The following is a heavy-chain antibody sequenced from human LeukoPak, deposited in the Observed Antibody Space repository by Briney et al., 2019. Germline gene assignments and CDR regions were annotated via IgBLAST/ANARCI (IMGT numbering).Heavy chain of an antibody. V-gene: IGHV3-74*01. CDR2: IKSDGSST. CDR3: ARDPSPVSGSYYCDY. D-gene: IGHD1-26*01. J-gene: IGHJ4*02. Sequence: GGSLRLSCAASGFTFSSDWMHWVRQAPGKGLVWVSRIKSDGSSTDYADSVKGRFTISRDNAKNSLYLQMNSLRAEDTAVYYCARDPSPVSGSYYCDYWGQGTLVTVSS. CDR1: GFTFSSDW.